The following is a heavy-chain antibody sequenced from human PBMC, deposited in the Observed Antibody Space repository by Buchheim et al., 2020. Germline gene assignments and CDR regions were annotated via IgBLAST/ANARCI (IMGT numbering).Heavy chain of an antibody. V-gene: IGHV3-74*01. Sequence: QLVESGGGLAQPGGSLRLSCAASGFTFSNFWMHWVRQAPGKGLVWVSRTDSDGSSTDYADSVKGRFTISRDNAKNTLYLQMNSLRPVDTAVYFCVRDWYGMDVWGRGTT. J-gene: IGHJ6*02. CDR1: GFTFSNFW. CDR3: VRDWYGMDV. CDR2: TDSDGSST.